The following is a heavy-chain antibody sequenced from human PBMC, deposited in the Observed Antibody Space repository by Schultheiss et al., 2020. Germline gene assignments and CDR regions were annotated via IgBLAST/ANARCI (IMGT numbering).Heavy chain of an antibody. CDR2: IYPGDSDT. Sequence: GESLKISCKGSGYSFTSYWIGWVRQMPGKGLEWMGIIYPGDSDTRYSPSFQGQVTISADKSISTAYLQWNSLKASDTATYYCARHGNEDSTWYWNWYFDLWGRGTQVTVPS. J-gene: IGHJ2*01. CDR1: GYSFTSYW. CDR3: ARHGNEDSTWYWNWYFDL. V-gene: IGHV5-51*01. D-gene: IGHD6-13*01.